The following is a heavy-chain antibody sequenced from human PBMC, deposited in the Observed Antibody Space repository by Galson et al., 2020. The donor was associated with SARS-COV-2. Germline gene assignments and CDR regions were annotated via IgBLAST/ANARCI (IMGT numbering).Heavy chain of an antibody. V-gene: IGHV1-69*13. CDR1: GGTFSSYD. D-gene: IGHD3-3*01. CDR3: ARGPFSDFWSGYAYYYYYRDV. Sequence: SVKVSCKASGGTFSSYDINWVRQAPGQGLEWMGGIIHIFDTAKYAQKFQGRVTITADESATTAYMELTSLRSEDTAVYYCARGPFSDFWSGYAYYYYYRDVWGKGTTVTVSS. CDR2: IIHIFDTA. J-gene: IGHJ6*03.